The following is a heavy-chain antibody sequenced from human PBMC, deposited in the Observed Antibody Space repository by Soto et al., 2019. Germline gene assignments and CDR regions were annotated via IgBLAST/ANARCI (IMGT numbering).Heavy chain of an antibody. D-gene: IGHD7-27*01. CDR1: GFTFSSYG. CDR2: ISYDGSNK. V-gene: IGHV3-30*18. CDR3: AKDDATWGQMAPIILDAFDI. Sequence: PGGSLRLSCAASGFTFSSYGMHWVRQAPGKGLEWVAVISYDGSNKYYADSVKGRFTISRDNSKNTLYLQMNSLRAEDTAVYYCAKDDATWGQMAPIILDAFDIWGQAPMVTVSS. J-gene: IGHJ3*02.